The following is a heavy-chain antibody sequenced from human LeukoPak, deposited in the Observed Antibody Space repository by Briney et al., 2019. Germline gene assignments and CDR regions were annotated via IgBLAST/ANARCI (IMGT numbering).Heavy chain of an antibody. D-gene: IGHD1-7*01. Sequence: SQTLSLTCTVSGGSISSGDYYWSWIRQRPGKGLEWIGYIYYSGSTYYNPSLKSRVTISVDTSKNQFSLKLSSMTAADTAVYYCARVYNWNYDYYYYGMDVWGQGTTVTVSS. CDR1: GGSISSGDYY. J-gene: IGHJ6*02. CDR3: ARVYNWNYDYYYYGMDV. CDR2: IYYSGST. V-gene: IGHV4-30-4*01.